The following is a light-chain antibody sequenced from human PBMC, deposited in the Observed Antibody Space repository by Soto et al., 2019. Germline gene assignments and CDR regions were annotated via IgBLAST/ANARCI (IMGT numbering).Light chain of an antibody. CDR2: DVS. Sequence: SALTQPRSVSGSPGQSVTISCTGTSSDVGGFNYVSWYHQHPGTAPKLMIYDVSKRPSGVPDRFSGSKSGNTASLTISGLQAEDEADYYCCSYAGSYSYVFGTGTKVTVL. V-gene: IGLV2-11*01. J-gene: IGLJ1*01. CDR3: CSYAGSYSYV. CDR1: SSDVGGFNY.